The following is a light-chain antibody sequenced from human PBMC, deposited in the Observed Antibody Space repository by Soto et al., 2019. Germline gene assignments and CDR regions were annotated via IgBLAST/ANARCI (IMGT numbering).Light chain of an antibody. V-gene: IGLV2-14*01. Sequence: QSVLTQPASVSWSPGQSIPISCTGASSDVGGYDFVSWYQHHPGKAPKLIIYEVSHRPSGVSNRFSGSKSGTSASLAISGLRSEDEADYYCAAWDDSLSGLYVFGTGTKVTVL. CDR3: AAWDDSLSGLYV. J-gene: IGLJ1*01. CDR2: EVS. CDR1: SSDVGGYDF.